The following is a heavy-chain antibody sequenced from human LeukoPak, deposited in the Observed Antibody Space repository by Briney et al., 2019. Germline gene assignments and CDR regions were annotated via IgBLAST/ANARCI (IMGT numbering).Heavy chain of an antibody. Sequence: SETLSLTCAVSGGSISSGGYSWSWIRQPPGKGLEWIGYIYYSGSTYYNPSLKSRVTISVDTSKNQFSLKLSSVTAADTAVYYCASAFYSGYDYDPTSRDQRYYYYMDVWGKGTTVTVSS. V-gene: IGHV4-30-4*07. CDR3: ASAFYSGYDYDPTSRDQRYYYYMDV. CDR2: IYYSGST. D-gene: IGHD5-12*01. CDR1: GGSISSGGYS. J-gene: IGHJ6*03.